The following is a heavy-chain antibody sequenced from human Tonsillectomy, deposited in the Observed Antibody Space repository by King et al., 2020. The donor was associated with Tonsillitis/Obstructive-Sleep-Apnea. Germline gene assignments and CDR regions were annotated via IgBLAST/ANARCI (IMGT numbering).Heavy chain of an antibody. Sequence: VQLQESGPGLVKPSETLSLICTVSGGSIRSYHWNWIRQPPGKGLEWIGYNYYSGSTNYNPSLKSRVTIALDTSKNQFSLKLSSVTAAETAVYYCARGYSSAWYPWGQGTLVTVSS. J-gene: IGHJ5*02. CDR1: GGSIRSYH. V-gene: IGHV4-59*01. D-gene: IGHD6-19*01. CDR3: ARGYSSAWYP. CDR2: NYYSGST.